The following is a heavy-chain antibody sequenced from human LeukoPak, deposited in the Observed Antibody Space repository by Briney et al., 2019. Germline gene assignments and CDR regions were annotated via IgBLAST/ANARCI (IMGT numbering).Heavy chain of an antibody. D-gene: IGHD3-10*01. CDR1: GGSFSGYY. J-gene: IGHJ4*02. Sequence: SETLSLTCAVYGGSFSGYYWSWIRQPPGKGLEWIGEINHSGSTNYNPSLKSRVTISVDTSENQFSLKLSSVTAADTAVYYCARGRLLWFGELLYSPPDYWGQGTLVTVSS. CDR2: INHSGST. V-gene: IGHV4-34*01. CDR3: ARGRLLWFGELLYSPPDY.